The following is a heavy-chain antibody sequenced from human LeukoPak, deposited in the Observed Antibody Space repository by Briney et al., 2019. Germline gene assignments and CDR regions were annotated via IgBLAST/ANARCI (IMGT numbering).Heavy chain of an antibody. CDR2: ISSSGRTI. J-gene: IGHJ4*02. CDR1: GFTFSDYY. D-gene: IGHD3-3*01. CDR3: ARWRGGMGLLNPPYFDY. V-gene: IGHV3-11*04. Sequence: GGSLRLSCAASGFTFSDYYMSWIRQAPGKGLEWLSCISSSGRTIYYADSVKGRFTISRDNAKNSLYLQMSSLRVEDTAVYYCARWRGGMGLLNPPYFDYWGLGTLVTVSS.